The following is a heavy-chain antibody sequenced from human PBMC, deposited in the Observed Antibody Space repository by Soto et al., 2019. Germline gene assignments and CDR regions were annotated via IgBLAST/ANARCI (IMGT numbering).Heavy chain of an antibody. V-gene: IGHV4-59*01. CDR3: ARVGGSSSPPLY. D-gene: IGHD1-26*01. J-gene: IGHJ4*02. CDR2: IYYTGTT. CDR1: GGSISNYY. Sequence: QVQLQESGPGLVKPSETLSLTCTVSGGSISNYYWSWIRQPPGKGMEWIGYIYYTGTTKYNPSLKSRVTISVDPSKNQFALRLTSVTAADTAVYYCARVGGSSSPPLYWGQGTLVTVSS.